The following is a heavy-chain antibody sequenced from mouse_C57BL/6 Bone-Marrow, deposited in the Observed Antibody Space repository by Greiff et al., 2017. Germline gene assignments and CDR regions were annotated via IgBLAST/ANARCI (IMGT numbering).Heavy chain of an antibody. CDR3: ARSLGYSYYYAMDY. V-gene: IGHV1-55*01. CDR2: IYPGSGST. D-gene: IGHD2-3*01. Sequence: QVQLKQPGAELVKPGASVKMSCKASGYTFTSSWITWVKQRPGQGLEWIGDIYPGSGSTNYNEKFKSKATLTVDTSSSAAYMQLSSLTSEDSAVYYCARSLGYSYYYAMDYWGQGTSVTVSS. J-gene: IGHJ4*01. CDR1: GYTFTSSW.